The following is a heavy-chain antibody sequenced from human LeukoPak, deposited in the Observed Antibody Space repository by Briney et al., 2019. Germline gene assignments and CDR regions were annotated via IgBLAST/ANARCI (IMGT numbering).Heavy chain of an antibody. CDR1: GGSISSGGYS. D-gene: IGHD6-13*01. CDR2: IYHSGST. CDR3: AGSSFPSNFDY. V-gene: IGHV4-30-2*01. J-gene: IGHJ4*02. Sequence: PSQTLSLTCAVSGGSISSGGYSWSWIRQPPGKGLEWIGYIYHSGSTYYNPSLKSRVTISVDRSKNQFSLKLSSVTAADTAVYYCAGSSFPSNFDYWGQGTLVTVSS.